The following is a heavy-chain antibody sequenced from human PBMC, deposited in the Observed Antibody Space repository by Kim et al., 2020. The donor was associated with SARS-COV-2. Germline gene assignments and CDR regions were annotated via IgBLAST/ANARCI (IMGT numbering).Heavy chain of an antibody. CDR2: IWYDGSNK. D-gene: IGHD5-12*01. CDR1: GFTFSSYG. Sequence: GGSLRLSCAASGFTFSSYGMHWVRQAPGKGLEWVAVIWYDGSNKYYADSVKGRFTISTDNSKNTLSLQMNSLRAEDTGVYYCAKGYSAYDWTYWYFDLWGRGTLVTVSS. V-gene: IGHV3-33*06. CDR3: AKGYSAYDWTYWYFDL. J-gene: IGHJ2*01.